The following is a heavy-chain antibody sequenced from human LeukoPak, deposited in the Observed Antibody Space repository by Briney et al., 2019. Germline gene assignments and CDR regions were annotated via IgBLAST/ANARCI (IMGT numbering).Heavy chain of an antibody. Sequence: GGSLRLSCAASGFTFSSYGMHWVCQAPGKGLEWVAVIWYDGSNKYYADSVKGRFTISRDNSKNTLYLQMNSLRAEDTAVYYCAKDWSPLYYYDSSGYSDYWGQGTLVTVSS. CDR3: AKDWSPLYYYDSSGYSDY. D-gene: IGHD3-22*01. CDR1: GFTFSSYG. V-gene: IGHV3-30*02. J-gene: IGHJ4*02. CDR2: IWYDGSNK.